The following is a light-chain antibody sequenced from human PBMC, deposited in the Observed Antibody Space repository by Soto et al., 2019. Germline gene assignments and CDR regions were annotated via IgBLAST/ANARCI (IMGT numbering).Light chain of an antibody. V-gene: IGLV2-23*02. CDR1: SSDVGNYDL. J-gene: IGLJ3*02. CDR3: CSYASPDSVM. CDR2: EVT. Sequence: QSALTQPASVSGSPGQSITISCTGTSSDVGNYDLVSWYQQHPGKAPKLMIYEVTKRPSGVSNRFSGSKSGNTASLTISGLQAEDEADYYCCSYASPDSVMFGGGTKLTVL.